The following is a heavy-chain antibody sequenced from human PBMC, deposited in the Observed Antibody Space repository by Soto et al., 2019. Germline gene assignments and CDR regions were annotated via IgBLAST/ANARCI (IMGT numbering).Heavy chain of an antibody. D-gene: IGHD6-19*01. CDR3: ARSNSSGWYFDY. Sequence: SETLSLTCTVSGGSISSGDYYWSWIRQPPGKGLEWIGYIYYSGSTYYNPSLKSRVTISVDTSKNQFSLKLSSVTAADTAVYYCARSNSSGWYFDYWGQGTLVTVYS. CDR1: GGSISSGDYY. CDR2: IYYSGST. V-gene: IGHV4-30-4*01. J-gene: IGHJ4*02.